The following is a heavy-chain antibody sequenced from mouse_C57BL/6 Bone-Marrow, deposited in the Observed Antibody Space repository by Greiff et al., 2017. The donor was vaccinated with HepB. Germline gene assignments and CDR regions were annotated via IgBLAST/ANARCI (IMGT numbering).Heavy chain of an antibody. Sequence: VQLQQPGAELVKPGASVKLSCKASGYTFTSYWMHWVKQRPGQGLEWIGMIHPNSGSTNYNEKFKSKATLTVDKSSSTAYMQLSSLTSEDSAVYYCARDDGYYGYFDYWGQGTTLTVSS. CDR2: IHPNSGST. V-gene: IGHV1-64*01. CDR1: GYTFTSYW. J-gene: IGHJ2*01. CDR3: ARDDGYYGYFDY. D-gene: IGHD2-3*01.